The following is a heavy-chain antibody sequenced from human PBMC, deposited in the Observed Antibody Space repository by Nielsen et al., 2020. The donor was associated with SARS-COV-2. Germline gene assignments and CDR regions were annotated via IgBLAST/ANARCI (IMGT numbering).Heavy chain of an antibody. CDR2: IYYSGST. J-gene: IGHJ4*02. CDR3: ARGGGSYDDY. Sequence: SETLSLTCTVSGGSISSSSYYWGWIRQPPGKGLEWIGSIYYSGSTYYNPSLKSRVTISVDTSKNQFSLKLSSVTAADTAVYYCARGGGSYDDYRGQGTLVTVSS. CDR1: GGSISSSSYY. V-gene: IGHV4-39*07. D-gene: IGHD1-26*01.